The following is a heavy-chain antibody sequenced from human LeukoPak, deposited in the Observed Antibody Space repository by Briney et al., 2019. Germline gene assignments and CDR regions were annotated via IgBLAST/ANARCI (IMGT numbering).Heavy chain of an antibody. CDR1: GFTFSSYE. Sequence: GGSLRLSCAASGFTFSSYEMNWVRQAPGKGLEWVSYISSSGSTIYYADSVKGRFTISRDNAKNSLYLQMNSLRAEDTAVYYCAREEPDGDFDYWGQGTLVTVSS. J-gene: IGHJ4*02. CDR3: AREEPDGDFDY. D-gene: IGHD1-14*01. V-gene: IGHV3-48*03. CDR2: ISSSGSTI.